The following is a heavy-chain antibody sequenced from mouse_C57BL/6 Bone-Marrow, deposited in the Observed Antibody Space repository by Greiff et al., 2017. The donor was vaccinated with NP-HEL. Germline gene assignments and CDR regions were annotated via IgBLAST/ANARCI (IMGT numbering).Heavy chain of an antibody. CDR3: AIAQHRGCLAY. J-gene: IGHJ3*01. Sequence: QVQLKESGPVLVKPGASVKVSCKASGYTFTSYWMHWVKQRPGQGLEWIGEIHPSDSATNYNHKFKGKATLTVDKSSSTAYMQLSSLTSEDSAVYYCAIAQHRGCLAYWGQGTPVTVS. V-gene: IGHV1-74*01. D-gene: IGHD3-1*01. CDR2: IHPSDSAT. CDR1: GYTFTSYW.